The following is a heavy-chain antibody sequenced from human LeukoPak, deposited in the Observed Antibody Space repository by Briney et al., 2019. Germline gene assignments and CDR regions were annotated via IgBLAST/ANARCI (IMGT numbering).Heavy chain of an antibody. D-gene: IGHD5-24*01. CDR1: GGSISSGGYY. CDR2: IYHSGST. V-gene: IGHV4-30-2*01. CDR3: ARGGDGYNSFDY. J-gene: IGHJ4*02. Sequence: SQTLSLTCTVSGGSISSGGYYWSWIRQHPGKGLEWIGYIYHSGSTYYNPSLKSRVTISVDRSKNQFSLKLSSVTAADTAVYYCARGGDGYNSFDYWGQGTLVTVSS.